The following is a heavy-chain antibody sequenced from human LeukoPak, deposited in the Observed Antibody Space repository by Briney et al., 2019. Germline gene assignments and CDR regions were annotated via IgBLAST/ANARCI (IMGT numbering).Heavy chain of an antibody. CDR1: GYTFTGYY. D-gene: IGHD6-6*01. Sequence: ASVKVSCKASGYTFTGYYMHWVRQAPGRGLEWMGWINPSGGSTSYAQKFQGRVTMTRDTSTSTVYMELSSLRSEDTAVYYCARAIAARPMDYWGQGTLVTVSS. CDR2: INPSGGST. V-gene: IGHV1-46*01. J-gene: IGHJ4*02. CDR3: ARAIAARPMDY.